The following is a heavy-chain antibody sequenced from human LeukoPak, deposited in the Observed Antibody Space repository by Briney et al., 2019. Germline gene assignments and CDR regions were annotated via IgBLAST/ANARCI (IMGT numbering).Heavy chain of an antibody. CDR2: INHSGST. V-gene: IGHV4-34*01. CDR1: GGSFSGYY. CDR3: AFGGVIGPDY. J-gene: IGHJ4*02. D-gene: IGHD3-16*02. Sequence: SETLSLTCAVYGGSFSGYYWSWIRQPPGKGLEWIGEINHSGSTNYNPSLKSRVTMSVDTSKNQFSLKLSSVTAADTAVYYCAFGGVIGPDYWGQGTQVTVSS.